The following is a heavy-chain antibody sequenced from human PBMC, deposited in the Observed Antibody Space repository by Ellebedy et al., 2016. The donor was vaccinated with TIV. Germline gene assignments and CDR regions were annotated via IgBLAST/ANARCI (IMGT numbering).Heavy chain of an antibody. Sequence: ASVKVSCKASGYTFTANYMHWVRQAPGQGLEWMGWINPDSGGTNFAQKFQGRVTMTRDTSVNTAYMELNRLKSDDMAVYYCARVRRGSSGMDVWGQGTTVIVSS. CDR3: ARVRRGSSGMDV. CDR2: INPDSGGT. J-gene: IGHJ6*02. CDR1: GYTFTANY. V-gene: IGHV1-2*02. D-gene: IGHD6-19*01.